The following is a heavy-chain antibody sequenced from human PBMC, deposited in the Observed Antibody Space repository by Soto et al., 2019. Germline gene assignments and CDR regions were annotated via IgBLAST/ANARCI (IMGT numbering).Heavy chain of an antibody. Sequence: PGGSLRLSCAASGFTFSNHAMTWVRQAPGKGLQWVSTISGSGANTYYADSVKGRFTVSRDNSENMMYLQMNNLRADDTAAYYCATTDYYIAWGQGTLVTVSS. CDR1: GFTFSNHA. CDR3: ATTDYYIA. D-gene: IGHD1-26*01. J-gene: IGHJ4*02. V-gene: IGHV3-23*01. CDR2: ISGSGANT.